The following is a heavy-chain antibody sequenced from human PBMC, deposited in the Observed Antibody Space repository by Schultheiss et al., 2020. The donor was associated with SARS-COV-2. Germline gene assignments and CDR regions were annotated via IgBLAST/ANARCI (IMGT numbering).Heavy chain of an antibody. J-gene: IGHJ3*02. CDR1: GFTFSNAW. CDR2: ISSSSSYI. V-gene: IGHV3-21*01. CDR3: ARDPQSFYYDSSEFAFDI. D-gene: IGHD3-22*01. Sequence: GGSLRLSCAASGFTFSNAWMSWVRQAPGKGLEWVSSISSSSSYIYYADSVKGRFTISRDNAKNSLYLQMNSLRGEETAVYYCARDPQSFYYDSSEFAFDIWGQGTMVTVSS.